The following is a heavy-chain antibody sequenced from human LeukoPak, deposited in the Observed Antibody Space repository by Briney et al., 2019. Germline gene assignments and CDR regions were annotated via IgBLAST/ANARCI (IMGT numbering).Heavy chain of an antibody. CDR1: GGSISSYY. V-gene: IGHV4-59*01. J-gene: IGHJ5*02. Sequence: SETLSLTCTVSGGSISSYYWSWIRQPPGKGLEWIGYIYNSGNTNSSPSLKSRVTISVDTSKNQFSLKLTSVTAADTAVYYCAREGRGWFDPWGQGTLVTVSS. CDR3: AREGRGWFDP. CDR2: IYNSGNT.